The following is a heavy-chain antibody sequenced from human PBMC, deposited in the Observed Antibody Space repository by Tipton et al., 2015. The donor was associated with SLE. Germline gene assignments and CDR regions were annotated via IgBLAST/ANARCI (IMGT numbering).Heavy chain of an antibody. J-gene: IGHJ6*02. Sequence: SLRLSCAASGFTFDDHAMHWVRQAPGRGLEWVGGISWNSNSIGYADSVKGRFTISRDNAKNSLYLQMNNLRAEDTALYYCAKDRSSSSWYYYYGMDVWDLGTTVTVSS. D-gene: IGHD6-13*01. V-gene: IGHV3-9*01. CDR3: AKDRSSSSWYYYYGMDV. CDR2: ISWNSNSI. CDR1: GFTFDDHA.